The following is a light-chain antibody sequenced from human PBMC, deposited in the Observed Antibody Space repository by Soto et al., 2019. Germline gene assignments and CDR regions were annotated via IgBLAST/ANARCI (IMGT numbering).Light chain of an antibody. CDR1: QGISSY. V-gene: IGKV1-8*01. Sequence: AIRMTQSPSSLSASTGDRVTITCRASQGISSYLAWYQQKPGKAPKLLIYAASTLQSGVPSRFSGSGSGTDFTLTISCLQSEDFATYSCQQYYSYLVTFGQGTKVDIK. J-gene: IGKJ1*01. CDR2: AAS. CDR3: QQYYSYLVT.